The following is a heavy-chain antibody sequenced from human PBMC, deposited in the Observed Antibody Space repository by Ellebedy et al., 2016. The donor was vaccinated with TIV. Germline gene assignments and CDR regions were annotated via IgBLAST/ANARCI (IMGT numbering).Heavy chain of an antibody. D-gene: IGHD1-26*01. CDR3: ASMGSSLFDY. CDR2: IKQDGSEK. CDR1: GFTFSSYW. J-gene: IGHJ4*02. Sequence: GESLKISRAASGFTFSSYWMSWVRQAPGKGLEWVANIKQDGSEKYYVDSVKGRFTISRDNAKNSLYLQMNSLRAEDTAVYYCASMGSSLFDYWGQGTLVTVSS. V-gene: IGHV3-7*01.